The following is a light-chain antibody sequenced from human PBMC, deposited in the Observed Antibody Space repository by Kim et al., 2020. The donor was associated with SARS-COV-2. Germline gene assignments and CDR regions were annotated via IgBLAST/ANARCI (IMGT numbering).Light chain of an antibody. CDR2: AAS. Sequence: SASVGDSVNLTCRASQDIGDFLAWLQQRPGKAPKSLIYAASTLQGGVPSKFSGSGSGTDFTLTISSLQPEDFATYYCQYYGTYPYIFGQETKLEIK. J-gene: IGKJ2*01. CDR3: QYYGTYPYI. CDR1: QDIGDF. V-gene: IGKV1-16*02.